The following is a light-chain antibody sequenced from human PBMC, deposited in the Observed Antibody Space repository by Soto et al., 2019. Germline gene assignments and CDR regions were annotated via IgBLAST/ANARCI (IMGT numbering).Light chain of an antibody. V-gene: IGKV1-8*01. Sequence: IRMTQSPSSFSASTGDRVTITCRASQGISSYLAWYQQKPGKAPKLLIYAASTLQSGVPSRFSGSGSGTDFTLTISCLQSEDFATYYCQQYYSYSWTFGQGTKVEIK. CDR1: QGISSY. CDR3: QQYYSYSWT. J-gene: IGKJ1*01. CDR2: AAS.